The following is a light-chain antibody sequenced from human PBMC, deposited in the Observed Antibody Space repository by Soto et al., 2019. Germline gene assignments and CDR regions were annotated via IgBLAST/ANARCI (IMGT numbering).Light chain of an antibody. J-gene: IGKJ2*01. CDR2: DAS. V-gene: IGKV3D-20*02. CDR3: QQRSNWPPYT. Sequence: EIVLTQSPGTLSLSPVERATLSCRASQSVSSSYLAWYQQKPGQAPRLLIYDASNRATGIPARFSGSGSGTDFTLTISSLEPEDFAVYYCQQRSNWPPYTFGQGTKVDIK. CDR1: QSVSSSY.